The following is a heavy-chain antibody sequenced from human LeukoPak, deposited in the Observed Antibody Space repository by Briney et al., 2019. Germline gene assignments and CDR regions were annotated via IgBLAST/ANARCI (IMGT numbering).Heavy chain of an antibody. CDR3: ARHVTSSGSLNAFDI. CDR1: GYSISSGYY. CDR2: IYHSGST. J-gene: IGHJ3*02. D-gene: IGHD6-19*01. Sequence: PSETLSLTCAVSGYSISSGYYWGWIRQPPGKGLEWIGSIYHSGSTYYNPSLKSRVTISVDTSKNQFSLKLSSVTAADTAVYYCARHVTSSGSLNAFDIWGQGTMVTVSS. V-gene: IGHV4-38-2*01.